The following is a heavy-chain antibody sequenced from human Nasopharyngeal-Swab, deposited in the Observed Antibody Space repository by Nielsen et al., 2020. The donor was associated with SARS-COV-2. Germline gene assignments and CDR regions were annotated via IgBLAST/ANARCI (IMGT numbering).Heavy chain of an antibody. V-gene: IGHV4-59*08. Sequence: SETLSLTCTVPGGSISSYYWSWIRQPPGKGLEWIGYIYYSGSTNYNPSLKSRVTISVDTSKNQFSLKLSSVTAADTAVYYCARHSSGYSYGWGVDYWGQGTLVTVSS. CDR3: ARHSSGYSYGWGVDY. CDR2: IYYSGST. D-gene: IGHD5-18*01. CDR1: GGSISSYY. J-gene: IGHJ4*02.